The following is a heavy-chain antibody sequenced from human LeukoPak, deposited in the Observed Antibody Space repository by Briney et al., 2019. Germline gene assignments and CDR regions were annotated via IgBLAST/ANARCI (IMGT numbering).Heavy chain of an antibody. CDR2: IYYSGST. J-gene: IGHJ3*02. Sequence: SETLSLTCTVSGGSISSDDWSWVRQPPGKGLEWIGYIYYSGSTNYNPSLKSRVTISVDTSKNQFSLKLSSVTAADTAVYYCARVAAAGYAFDIWGQATMVTASS. CDR3: ARVAAAGYAFDI. D-gene: IGHD6-13*01. CDR1: GGSISSDD. V-gene: IGHV4-59*01.